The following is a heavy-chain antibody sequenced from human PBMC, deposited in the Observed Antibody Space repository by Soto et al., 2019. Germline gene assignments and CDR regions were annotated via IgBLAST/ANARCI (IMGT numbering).Heavy chain of an antibody. CDR3: AEVDMITFGGVIVVDAFDI. CDR1: GGTFSSYA. Sequence: SVKVSCKASGGTFSSYAISWVRQAPGQGLEWMGGIIPIFGTANYAQKFQGRVTITADESTSTAYMELSSLRSEDTAVYYCAEVDMITFGGVIVVDAFDIWGQGTMVTVSS. D-gene: IGHD3-16*02. CDR2: IIPIFGTA. J-gene: IGHJ3*02. V-gene: IGHV1-69*13.